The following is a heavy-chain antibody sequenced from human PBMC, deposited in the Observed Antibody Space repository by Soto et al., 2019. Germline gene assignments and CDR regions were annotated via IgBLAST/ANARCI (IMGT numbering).Heavy chain of an antibody. V-gene: IGHV3-21*01. J-gene: IGHJ3*02. CDR3: ARDRSYYGSGSPPTSEAFDI. Sequence: GGSLRLSCAASGFTFSSYSMNWVRQAPGKGLEWVSSISSSSSYIYYADSVKGRFTISRDNAKNSLYLQMNSLRAEDTAVYYCARDRSYYGSGSPPTSEAFDIWGQGTMVTVSS. CDR1: GFTFSSYS. CDR2: ISSSSSYI. D-gene: IGHD3-10*01.